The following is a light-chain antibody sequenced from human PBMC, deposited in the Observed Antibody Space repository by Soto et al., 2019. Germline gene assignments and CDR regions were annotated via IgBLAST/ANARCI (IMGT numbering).Light chain of an antibody. CDR3: SSYTSSSTLV. V-gene: IGLV2-14*01. CDR2: EVS. J-gene: IGLJ1*01. CDR1: SSDVGGYNY. Sequence: QSALTQPASVPGSPGQSITISCTGTSSDVGGYNYVSWYQQHPGKAPKLMIYEVSNRPSGVSNRFSGSKSGNTASLTISGLQAEDEADYYCSSYTSSSTLVFGTGTKVTVL.